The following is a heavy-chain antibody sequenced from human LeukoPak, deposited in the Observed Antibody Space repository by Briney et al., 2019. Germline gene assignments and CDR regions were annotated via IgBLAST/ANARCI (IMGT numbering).Heavy chain of an antibody. V-gene: IGHV3-48*02. CDR2: ISSSSKTI. J-gene: IGHJ5*02. CDR3: ARGRSRRYYGRSSDP. CDR1: VVAFSDDS. D-gene: IGHD1-26*01. Sequence: VGSLRLSCAPSVVAFSDDSINGGRQGPGEGVGWRSYISSSSKTIYYAHSVKGRFTISRDNTKNSLYLHMNSLSDDDTAVYYCARGRSRRYYGRSSDPWGQGTLVTVSS.